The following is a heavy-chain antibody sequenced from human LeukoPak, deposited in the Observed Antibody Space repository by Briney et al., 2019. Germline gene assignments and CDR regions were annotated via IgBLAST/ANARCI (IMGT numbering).Heavy chain of an antibody. Sequence: SETLSLTCTVSGGSISSYYWSWIRQPPGKGLEWIGYIYYSGSTNYNPSLKSRVTISVDTSKNQFSLKLSSVTAADTAVYYCAREGAVAGFDYWGQGTLVTVSS. J-gene: IGHJ4*02. V-gene: IGHV4-59*01. CDR2: IYYSGST. CDR1: GGSISSYY. D-gene: IGHD6-19*01. CDR3: AREGAVAGFDY.